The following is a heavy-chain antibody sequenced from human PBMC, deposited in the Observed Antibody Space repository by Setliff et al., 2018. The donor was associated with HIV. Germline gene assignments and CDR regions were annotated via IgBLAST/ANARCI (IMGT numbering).Heavy chain of an antibody. CDR3: ASHRSVYYFDY. CDR2: IYHNGNT. CDR1: GGSFSDYF. V-gene: IGHV4-34*01. J-gene: IGHJ4*02. Sequence: SETLSLTCAVYGGSFSDYFWTWIRQPPGKGLNWIANIYHNGNTNYSPSLKSRVTISVDASRNQFSLKLNSVTAADTAVYYCASHRSVYYFDYWGQGTLVTVSS.